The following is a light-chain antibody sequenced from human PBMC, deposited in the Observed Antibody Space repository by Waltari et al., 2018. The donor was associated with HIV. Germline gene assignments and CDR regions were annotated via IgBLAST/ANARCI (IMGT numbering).Light chain of an antibody. CDR1: SGSIATNY. J-gene: IGLJ3*02. CDR2: EDN. CDR3: QSYDSNGHWV. V-gene: IGLV6-57*01. Sequence: NFMLTQPHSVSESPGKTVTISCIRSSGSIATNYVQWYQQRPGSSPTTVIYEDNQRPSGVPNRFSGSIDFSSSSASLTISGLKTDDEADYYCQSYDSNGHWVFGGGTKLTVL.